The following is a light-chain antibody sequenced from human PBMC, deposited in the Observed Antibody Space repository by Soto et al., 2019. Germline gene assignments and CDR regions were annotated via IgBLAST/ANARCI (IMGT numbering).Light chain of an antibody. Sequence: QSALTQPASVSGSPGQSITISCTGTSSDVGGYNYVSWYQHHPGKAPELMIYEVSDRPSGVSNRFSGSKSGNTASLTISGLQAEAEADYYCSSYTGRSTLLFGGGTKLTVL. V-gene: IGLV2-14*01. CDR2: EVS. CDR1: SSDVGGYNY. CDR3: SSYTGRSTLL. J-gene: IGLJ3*02.